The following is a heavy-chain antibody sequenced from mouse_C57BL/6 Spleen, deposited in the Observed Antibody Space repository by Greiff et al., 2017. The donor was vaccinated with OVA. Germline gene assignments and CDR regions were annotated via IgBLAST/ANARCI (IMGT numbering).Heavy chain of an antibody. CDR2: IYPGGGYT. V-gene: IGHV1-63*01. Sequence: VQLQQSGAELVRPGTSVKMSCKASGYTFTNYWIGWAKQRPGHGLEWIGDIYPGGGYTNYNEKFKGKATLTADKSSSTAYMQFSSLTSEDSAIYYCARGGRKTSYAMDYWGQGTSVTVSS. CDR1: GYTFTNYW. J-gene: IGHJ4*01. CDR3: ARGGRKTSYAMDY. D-gene: IGHD1-1*01.